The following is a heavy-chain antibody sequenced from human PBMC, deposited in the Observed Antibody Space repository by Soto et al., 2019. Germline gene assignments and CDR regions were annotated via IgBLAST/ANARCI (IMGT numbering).Heavy chain of an antibody. CDR3: ARDFHDYGEINWFDP. CDR1: GFTFSSYW. V-gene: IGHV3-74*01. CDR2: INSDGSST. J-gene: IGHJ5*02. D-gene: IGHD4-17*01. Sequence: GGSLRLSCAASGFTFSSYWMHWVRQAPGKGLVWVSRINSDGSSTSYADSVKGRFTISRDNAKNTLYLQMNGLRAEDTAVYYCARDFHDYGEINWFDPWGQGTLVTVSS.